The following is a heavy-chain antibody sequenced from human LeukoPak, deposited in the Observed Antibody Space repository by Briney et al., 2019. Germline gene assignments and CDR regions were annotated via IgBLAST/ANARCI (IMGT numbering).Heavy chain of an antibody. CDR2: LYYSGTT. D-gene: IGHD3-10*01. V-gene: IGHV4-39*01. Sequence: PSETLSLTCSVSGGPFSSSDYYWGWIRQPPGKGLECIGSLYYSGTTYYNPSLKSRVTISVDTSKNQFSLKLSSVTAADTAVYYCARHIPGELFELWFDPWGQGTLVTVSS. J-gene: IGHJ5*02. CDR3: ARHIPGELFELWFDP. CDR1: GGPFSSSDYY.